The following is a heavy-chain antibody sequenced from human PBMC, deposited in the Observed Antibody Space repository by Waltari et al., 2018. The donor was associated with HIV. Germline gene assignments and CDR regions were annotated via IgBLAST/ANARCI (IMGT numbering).Heavy chain of an antibody. V-gene: IGHV3-7*01. Sequence: EGQLVESGGGLVQPGGSLRLSCAASGFTFSSYWISWVRQAPGKGLEWVANIKQDGSEKDYVDSVKGRFTISRDNAKNSLYLQMNSLRAEDTAVYFCARRRGSYCLDYWGQGTLVTVSS. CDR1: GFTFSSYW. CDR2: IKQDGSEK. J-gene: IGHJ4*02. D-gene: IGHD1-26*01. CDR3: ARRRGSYCLDY.